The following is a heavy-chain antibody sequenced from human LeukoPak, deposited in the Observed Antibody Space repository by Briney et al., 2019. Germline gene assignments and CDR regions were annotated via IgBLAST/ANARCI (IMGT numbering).Heavy chain of an antibody. CDR2: ISGSGSNT. CDR3: ARAANTAAGTPTLAIDY. Sequence: GGSLRLSCAASGFTFTNYAMTWVRQAPGKGLEWVSVISGSGSNTDYADSVKGRFTISRDNSKNTLSLQMNSLRAEDTAVYYCARAANTAAGTPTLAIDYWGQGTLVTVSS. V-gene: IGHV3-23*01. CDR1: GFTFTNYA. J-gene: IGHJ4*02. D-gene: IGHD6-13*01.